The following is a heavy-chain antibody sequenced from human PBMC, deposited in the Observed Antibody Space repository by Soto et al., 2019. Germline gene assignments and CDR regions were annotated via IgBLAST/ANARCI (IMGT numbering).Heavy chain of an antibody. V-gene: IGHV3-9*01. J-gene: IGHJ1*01. Sequence: TVSGFTSDDHARRWVRQAREKGLEWVSGINWKSDIGYADSVKGRFTISRDNAENSLYLQMNSLRAEDTALYYCAISHDRGGSTTFIYWGHGTQVTVSS. CDR2: INWKSDI. D-gene: IGHD3-16*01. CDR1: GFTSDDHA. CDR3: AISHDRGGSTTFIY.